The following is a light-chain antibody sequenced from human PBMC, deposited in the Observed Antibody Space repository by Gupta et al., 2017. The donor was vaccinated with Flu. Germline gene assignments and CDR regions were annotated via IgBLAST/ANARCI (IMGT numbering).Light chain of an antibody. J-gene: IGLJ3*02. V-gene: IGLV1-47*01. Sequence: SVLTQPPSVSGTPRPTVHLSCSWNSSNIGSNFVYWFQQVPGTAPKLLIYRDNRRPSGVPDRFSGSRSGTSASLAISGLRSEDEADYYCAAWDDSLSGLWVFGGGTKLTVV. CDR3: AAWDDSLSGLWV. CDR2: RDN. CDR1: SSNIGSNF.